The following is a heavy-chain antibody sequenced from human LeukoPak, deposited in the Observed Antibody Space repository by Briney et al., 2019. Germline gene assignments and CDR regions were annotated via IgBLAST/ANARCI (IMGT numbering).Heavy chain of an antibody. J-gene: IGHJ3*02. D-gene: IGHD3-22*01. V-gene: IGHV4-4*07. CDR2: IYTSGST. CDR3: ARDSSYDSSGYYQDDAFDI. CDR1: GGSISSYY. Sequence: KPSGTLSFTCTVSGGSISSYYWSWIRQPAGKGLEWIGRIYTSGSTNYNPSLKSRVTMSVDTSKNQFSLKLSSVTAADTAVYYCARDSSYDSSGYYQDDAFDIWGQGTMVTVSS.